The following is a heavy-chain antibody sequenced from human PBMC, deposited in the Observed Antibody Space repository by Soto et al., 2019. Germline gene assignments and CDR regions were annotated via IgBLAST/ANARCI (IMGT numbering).Heavy chain of an antibody. CDR3: AREGGGSYCSGGSCYVRAFDI. CDR2: IIPIFGTA. D-gene: IGHD2-15*01. CDR1: GGTFSSYA. V-gene: IGHV1-69*01. Sequence: QVQLVQSGAEVKKPGSSVKVSCKASGGTFSSYAISWVRQAPGQGLEWMGGIIPIFGTANYAQKFQGRVTITADESTRTAYRELSSLRSEETAVYYCAREGGGSYCSGGSCYVRAFDIWGQGTMVTVSS. J-gene: IGHJ3*02.